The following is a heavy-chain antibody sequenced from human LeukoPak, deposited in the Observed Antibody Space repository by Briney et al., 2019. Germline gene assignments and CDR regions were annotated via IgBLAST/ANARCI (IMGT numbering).Heavy chain of an antibody. CDR1: GGSISGYY. CDR3: ARGYYDFY. CDR2: IYYSGNT. D-gene: IGHD3-3*01. Sequence: PSETLSLTCTVSGGSISGYYWSWIRQPPGKGLEWIGHIYYSGNTNYNPSLRSRVTISVDTSKNQFSLKVKSVTAADTAVYYCARGYYDFYWGQGTLVTVSS. V-gene: IGHV4-59*01. J-gene: IGHJ4*02.